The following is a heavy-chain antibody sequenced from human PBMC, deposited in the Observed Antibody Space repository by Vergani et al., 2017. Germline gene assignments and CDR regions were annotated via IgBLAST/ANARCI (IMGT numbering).Heavy chain of an antibody. CDR1: GGSISSYY. CDR3: ARVASSEGPLCNPYYVDY. CDR2: IYTSGST. J-gene: IGHJ4*02. D-gene: IGHD2/OR15-2a*01. V-gene: IGHV4-4*07. Sequence: QVQLQESGPGLVKPSETLSLTCTVSGGSISSYYWSWIRQPAGKGLEWIGRIYTSGSTNYNPSLKSRVTMSVDTSKNQFSLKLSSVTAADTYVYYCARVASSEGPLCNPYYVDYWGQGTLVTVSS.